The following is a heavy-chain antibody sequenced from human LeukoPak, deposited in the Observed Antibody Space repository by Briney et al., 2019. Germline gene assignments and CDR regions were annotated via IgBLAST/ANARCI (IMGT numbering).Heavy chain of an antibody. V-gene: IGHV4-38-2*02. CDR1: GYSISSGYY. CDR2: IYHSVST. CDR3: ARITSGYSSGWRFDY. J-gene: IGHJ4*02. Sequence: SETLSLTCTVSGYSISSGYYWGWIRPPPGKGLEWIGSIYHSVSTYYNPSLKSRVTISVDKSKNQFSLKLSSVTAADTAVYYCARITSGYSSGWRFDYWGQGILVTVSS. D-gene: IGHD6-19*01.